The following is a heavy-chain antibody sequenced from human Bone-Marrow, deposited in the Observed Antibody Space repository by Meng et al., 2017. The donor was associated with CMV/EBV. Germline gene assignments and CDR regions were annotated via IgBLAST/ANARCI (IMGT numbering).Heavy chain of an antibody. D-gene: IGHD4-23*01. V-gene: IGHV4-38-2*02. CDR2: IYHSGST. Sequence: SETLLTCTVSGYSVSSAYYWGWIRQPPGKGLEWIGSIYHSGSTYYNSSLKSRVTISIDTSKNQFSLKLSSVTAADTAVYYCARKGFPDETPYYYYGMDVWGQGTTVTVSS. CDR3: ARKGFPDETPYYYYGMDV. J-gene: IGHJ6*02. CDR1: GYSVSSAYY.